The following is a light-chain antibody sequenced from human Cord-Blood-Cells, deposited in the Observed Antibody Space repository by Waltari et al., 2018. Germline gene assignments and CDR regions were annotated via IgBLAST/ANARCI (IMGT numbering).Light chain of an antibody. V-gene: IGLV3-1*01. Sequence: SYELTQPPSVSVSPGHPASITCSGEQLGHVYACWHQQKPGQSPVLVIYQDSKRPSGIPERFSGSNSGNTATLTISGTQAMDEADYYCQAWDSSTYVFGTGTKVTVL. CDR1: QLGHVY. CDR3: QAWDSSTYV. CDR2: QDS. J-gene: IGLJ1*01.